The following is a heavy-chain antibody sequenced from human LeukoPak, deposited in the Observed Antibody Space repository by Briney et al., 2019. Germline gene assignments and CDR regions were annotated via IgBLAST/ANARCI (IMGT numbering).Heavy chain of an antibody. Sequence: ASVKVSCKASGYTFTSYDIDWVRQATGQGLEWMGWMNPNSGNTGYAQKFQGRVTMTRNTSISTAYMDLSSLRSDDTAVYYCARAGTYYDFWSGYYSGYYYYYYMDVWGKGTTVTVSS. CDR1: GYTFTSYD. CDR2: MNPNSGNT. V-gene: IGHV1-8*01. D-gene: IGHD3-3*01. CDR3: ARAGTYYDFWSGYYSGYYYYYYMDV. J-gene: IGHJ6*03.